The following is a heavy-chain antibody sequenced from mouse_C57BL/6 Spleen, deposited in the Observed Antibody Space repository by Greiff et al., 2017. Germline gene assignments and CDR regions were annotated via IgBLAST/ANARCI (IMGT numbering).Heavy chain of an antibody. CDR2: IWSGGST. CDR3: ARGDYYGSSRYFDV. CDR1: GFSLTSYG. J-gene: IGHJ1*03. Sequence: VKLMESGPGLVQPSQSLSITCTVSGFSLTSYGVHWVRQSPGKGLEGLGVIWSGGSTDYNAAFISRLSISKDNSKSQVFFKMNSLQADDTAIYYCARGDYYGSSRYFDVWGTGTTVTVSS. D-gene: IGHD1-1*01. V-gene: IGHV2-2*01.